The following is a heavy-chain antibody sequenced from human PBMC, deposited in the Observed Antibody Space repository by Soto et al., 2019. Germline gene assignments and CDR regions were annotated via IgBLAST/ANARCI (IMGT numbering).Heavy chain of an antibody. V-gene: IGHV3-23*01. CDR2: ISGSGGST. D-gene: IGHD2-15*01. Sequence: EVQLLESGGGLVHPGGSLRLSCAASGFTFSSYARSWVRQAPGQGLEWVSAISGSGGSTYYADSVKGRFTISRDNSKNTLYLQMNSLRAEETAVYYCAKVKGGWFDPWGQGTLVTVFS. CDR3: AKVKGGWFDP. CDR1: GFTFSSYA. J-gene: IGHJ5*02.